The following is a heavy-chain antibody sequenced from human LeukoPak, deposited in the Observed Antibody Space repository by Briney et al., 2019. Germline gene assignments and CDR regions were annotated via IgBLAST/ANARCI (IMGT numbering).Heavy chain of an antibody. CDR2: ISGSGGST. D-gene: IGHD2-2*01. CDR1: GFTFSSYA. CDR3: AKDLVVPAATTDYYYYYMDV. V-gene: IGHV3-23*01. J-gene: IGHJ6*03. Sequence: GGSLRLSCVASGFTFSSYAMSWVRQAPGKGLEWVSAISGSGGSTYYADSVKGRFTISRDNSKNTLYLQMNSLRAEDTAVYYCAKDLVVPAATTDYYYYYMDVWGKGTTVTVSS.